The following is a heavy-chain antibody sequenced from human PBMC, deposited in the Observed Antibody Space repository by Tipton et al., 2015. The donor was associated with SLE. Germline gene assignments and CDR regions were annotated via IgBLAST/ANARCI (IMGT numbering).Heavy chain of an antibody. CDR3: ASYYDSSGYFDY. CDR1: GGSISSSSYY. J-gene: IGHJ4*02. D-gene: IGHD3-22*01. CDR2: IYYSGST. V-gene: IGHV4-39*01. Sequence: TLSLTCTVSGGSISSSSYYWGWIRQPPGKGLEWIGSIYYSGSTYYNPSLKSRVTISVDTSKNQFSLKLSSVTAADTAVYYCASYYDSSGYFDYWGQGTLVTVSS.